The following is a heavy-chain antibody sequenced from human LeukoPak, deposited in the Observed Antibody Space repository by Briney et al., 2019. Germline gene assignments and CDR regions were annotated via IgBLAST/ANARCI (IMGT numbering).Heavy chain of an antibody. CDR3: ARVSYYGSGSYSAGVNWFDP. J-gene: IGHJ5*02. CDR1: GFTFSSYW. D-gene: IGHD3-10*01. Sequence: GGSLRLSCAASGFTFSSYWMSWFRQAPGKGLEWVANIKQDGSEKYYVDSVKGRFTISRDNAKNSLYLQMNSLRAEDTAVYYCARVSYYGSGSYSAGVNWFDPWGQGTLVTVSS. V-gene: IGHV3-7*01. CDR2: IKQDGSEK.